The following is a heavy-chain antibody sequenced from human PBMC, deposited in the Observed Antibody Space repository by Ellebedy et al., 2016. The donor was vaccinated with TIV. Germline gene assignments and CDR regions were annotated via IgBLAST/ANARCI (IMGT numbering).Heavy chain of an antibody. J-gene: IGHJ3*02. CDR1: GGSISSGGYY. D-gene: IGHD4-11*01. Sequence: SETLSLTCTVSGGSISSGGYYWSWIRQHPGKGLEWIGYIYYSGSTNYNPSLKSRVTISVDTSKNQFSLKLSSVTAADTAVYYCARGPGYSNDVIRLDIWGQGTMVTVSS. CDR3: ARGPGYSNDVIRLDI. V-gene: IGHV4-61*08. CDR2: IYYSGST.